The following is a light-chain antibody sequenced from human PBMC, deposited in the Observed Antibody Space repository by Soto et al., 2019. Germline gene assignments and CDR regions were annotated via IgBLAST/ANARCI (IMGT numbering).Light chain of an antibody. V-gene: IGLV1-44*01. Sequence: QSVLTQPNSASGTPGQRVTISCSGSSSNIGSHTLNWYQQLPGSAPSLLIYSDNQRPSGVTDRFSGSTSGTSASLAISGLQSEDEAEYYCAAWDDTLNAAVFGGGTKLTVL. CDR1: SSNIGSHT. CDR3: AAWDDTLNAAV. J-gene: IGLJ2*01. CDR2: SDN.